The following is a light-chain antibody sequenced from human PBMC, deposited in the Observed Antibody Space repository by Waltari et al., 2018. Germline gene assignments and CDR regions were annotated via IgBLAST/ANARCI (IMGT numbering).Light chain of an antibody. CDR3: GSYISDDTLDV. CDR2: DVS. V-gene: IGLV2-14*03. J-gene: IGLJ1*01. Sequence: QTALTQPASVSGSPGQSITISCAGTSSDVGDYNYVSWYQQYPGEAPKLIIYDVSHRPSGVSDRSSASMAGTTSSLPISGPQTEDEADYYCGSYISDDTLDVFGTGTKVTVL. CDR1: SSDVGDYNY.